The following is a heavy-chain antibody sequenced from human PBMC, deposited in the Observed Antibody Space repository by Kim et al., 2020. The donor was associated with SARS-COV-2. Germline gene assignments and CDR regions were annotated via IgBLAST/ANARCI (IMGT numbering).Heavy chain of an antibody. Sequence: SVKVSCKASGGTFSSYAISWVRQAPGQGLEWMGGIIPIFGTANYAQKFQGRVTITADESTSTAYMELSSLRSEDTAVYYCARGVDILTGYYDAFDIWGQGTMVTVSS. V-gene: IGHV1-69*13. CDR3: ARGVDILTGYYDAFDI. J-gene: IGHJ3*02. CDR2: IIPIFGTA. CDR1: GGTFSSYA. D-gene: IGHD3-9*01.